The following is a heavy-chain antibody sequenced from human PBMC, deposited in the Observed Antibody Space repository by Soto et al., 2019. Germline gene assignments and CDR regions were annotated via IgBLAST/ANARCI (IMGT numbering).Heavy chain of an antibody. CDR3: ARSYDSSGYYWDDY. D-gene: IGHD3-22*01. J-gene: IGHJ4*02. V-gene: IGHV1-69*02. CDR2: VIPILGIA. CDR1: GGTFSSYT. Sequence: QVQLVQSGAEVKKPGSSVKVSCKASGGTFSSYTISWVRQAPGQGLEWMGRVIPILGIANYAQKFQGRVTITADKSTSTAYMELSSLRCEDTAVYYCARSYDSSGYYWDDYWGQGTLVTVSS.